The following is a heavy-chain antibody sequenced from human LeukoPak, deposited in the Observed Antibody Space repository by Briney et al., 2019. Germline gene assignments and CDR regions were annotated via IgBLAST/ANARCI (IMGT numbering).Heavy chain of an antibody. J-gene: IGHJ3*02. D-gene: IGHD3-22*01. V-gene: IGHV1-18*01. Sequence: GASVKVSCKASGYTFTSYGISWVRQAPGQGLEWMGWISGYSGKTSYAQKLQGRVTMTTDTSTSTVYMELRSLRSDDTAMYYCARAPDRPLGAFDIWGQGTMVTVSS. CDR3: ARAPDRPLGAFDI. CDR1: GYTFTSYG. CDR2: ISGYSGKT.